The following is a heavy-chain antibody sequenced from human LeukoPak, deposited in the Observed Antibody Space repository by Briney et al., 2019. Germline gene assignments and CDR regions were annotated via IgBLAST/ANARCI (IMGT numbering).Heavy chain of an antibody. D-gene: IGHD4-17*01. V-gene: IGHV3-74*01. CDR3: ARDQYGDYSFDP. CDR1: GFTFSSYW. CDR2: IKSDGSST. Sequence: GGSLRLSCAASGFTFSSYWMHWVRQAPGKGLAWVSRIKSDGSSTSYADSVKGRFTISRDNAKNTLYLQMNSLRAEDTAVYYCARDQYGDYSFDPWGQGTLVTVSS. J-gene: IGHJ5*02.